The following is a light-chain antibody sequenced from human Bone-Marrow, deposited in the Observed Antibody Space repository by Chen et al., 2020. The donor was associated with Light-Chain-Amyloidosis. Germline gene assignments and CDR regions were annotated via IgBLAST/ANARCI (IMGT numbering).Light chain of an antibody. Sequence: QSALTQPASVSGSPGQSITISCTGTSSDVGAYNYVSWFQHHPGKAPTLMIYGVSNRPSGVSNRFSGSKSGNTASMAIYGLQAEDEADYYCSSYTGSSTLYVFGTGTKVTVL. J-gene: IGLJ1*01. CDR3: SSYTGSSTLYV. CDR2: GVS. V-gene: IGLV2-14*03. CDR1: SSDVGAYNY.